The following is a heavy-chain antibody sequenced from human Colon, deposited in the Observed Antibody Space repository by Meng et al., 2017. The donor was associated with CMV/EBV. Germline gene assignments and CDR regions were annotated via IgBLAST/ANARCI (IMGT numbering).Heavy chain of an antibody. J-gene: IGHJ4*02. D-gene: IGHD2-21*01. Sequence: GESLKISCAVSGISISFYSVQWVRQAPGKGLEWVSFIKTSGTIAYYADPVRGRFTISRDNTMGTVYLQMNSLRAEDTAVYYCAAYSKSSIYWGQGTLVTVSS. CDR2: IKTSGTIA. CDR3: AAYSKSSIY. CDR1: GISISFYS. V-gene: IGHV3-21*01.